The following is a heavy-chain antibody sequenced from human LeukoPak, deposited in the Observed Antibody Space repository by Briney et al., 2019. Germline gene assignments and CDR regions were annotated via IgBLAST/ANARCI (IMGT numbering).Heavy chain of an antibody. V-gene: IGHV3-23*01. CDR3: ARVWLDGFDY. Sequence: GGSLRLSCAASGFTFSSYAMSWVRQAPGKGLEWVSAISGSGGSTYYADSVKGRFTISRDNAKNSLYLQMNSLRAEDTAVYYCARVWLDGFDYWGQGTLVTVSS. J-gene: IGHJ4*02. D-gene: IGHD6-19*01. CDR1: GFTFSSYA. CDR2: ISGSGGST.